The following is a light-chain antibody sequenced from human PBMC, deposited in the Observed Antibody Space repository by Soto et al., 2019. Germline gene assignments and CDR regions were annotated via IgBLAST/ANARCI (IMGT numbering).Light chain of an antibody. CDR2: GAS. Sequence: EIVITHSPGTRSGAPWERATLPSGASQTISSILAWYQQKPGQAPRLIIYGASTRATGIPARFTGSGSGTEFTLTISSLEPEDFALYSCQQYGTTPWTFGQGTKVDIK. J-gene: IGKJ1*01. V-gene: IGKV3-15*01. CDR3: QQYGTTPWT. CDR1: QTISSI.